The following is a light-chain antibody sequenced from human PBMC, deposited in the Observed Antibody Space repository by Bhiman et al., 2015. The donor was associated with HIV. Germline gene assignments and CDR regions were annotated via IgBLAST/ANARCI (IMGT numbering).Light chain of an antibody. CDR2: GKN. CDR3: NCRDHRGNPV. Sequence: SSELTQDPTVSVALGQTVRITCQGDSLRNYYANWYQQKPGQAPVVVIYGKNNRPSGIPDRFSGSSSGNTASLTITGAQAEDEADYYCNCRDHRGNPVFGGGTKLTVL. CDR1: SLRNYY. J-gene: IGLJ2*01. V-gene: IGLV3-19*01.